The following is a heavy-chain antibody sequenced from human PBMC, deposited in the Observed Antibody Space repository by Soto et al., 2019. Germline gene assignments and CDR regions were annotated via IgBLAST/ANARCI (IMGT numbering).Heavy chain of an antibody. Sequence: QVQLVESGGGVVQPGRSLRLSCAASGFTFSSYAMHWVRQAPGKGLEWVAVISYDGSNKYYADSVKGRFTISRDNSKNTLYLQMHSLRAEDTAVYYCARGDTAMGIFDYWGQGTLVTVSS. J-gene: IGHJ4*02. CDR1: GFTFSSYA. CDR3: ARGDTAMGIFDY. D-gene: IGHD5-18*01. V-gene: IGHV3-30-3*01. CDR2: ISYDGSNK.